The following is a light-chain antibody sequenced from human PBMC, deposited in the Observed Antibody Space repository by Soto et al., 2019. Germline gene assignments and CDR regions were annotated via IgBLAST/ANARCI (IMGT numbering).Light chain of an antibody. CDR3: QQRSNWPST. CDR1: QSVSAY. V-gene: IGKV3-11*01. Sequence: EIVLTQSPATLSLSPGNRATLSCRASQSVSAYFAWYQQKRGQAPRLLIYDASNRATGIPARFSGSGSGTDFTLTITSREPEDFAVYYCQQRSNWPSTFGGGTKVEI. J-gene: IGKJ4*02. CDR2: DAS.